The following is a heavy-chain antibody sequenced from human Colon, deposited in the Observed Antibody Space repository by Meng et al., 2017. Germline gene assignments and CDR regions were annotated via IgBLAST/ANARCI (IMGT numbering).Heavy chain of an antibody. D-gene: IGHD3-9*01. Sequence: QVQLQESGPGLVKPSQTLSLTCTVSGDSLSNGDYSWNWIRQPPGKDLEWIGYIFDSGSTYYSPSLKSRVTMSVDTSKNQFSLRLSSVTAADTAVYYCARAFDGDYFDYWGQGTLVTVSS. CDR2: IFDSGST. CDR3: ARAFDGDYFDY. CDR1: GDSLSNGDYS. V-gene: IGHV4-30-4*01. J-gene: IGHJ4*02.